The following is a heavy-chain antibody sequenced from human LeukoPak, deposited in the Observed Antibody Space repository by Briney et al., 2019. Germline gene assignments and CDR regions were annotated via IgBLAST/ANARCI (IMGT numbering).Heavy chain of an antibody. CDR1: GFTFSSYS. V-gene: IGHV3-21*01. CDR3: ARKTDSSGSGDY. Sequence: PGGSLRLSCVASGFTFSSYSMNWVRQAPGKGLEWVSSISSSSSYIYYADSVKGRFTISRDNAKNSLYLQMNSLRAEDTAVYYCARKTDSSGSGDYWGQGTLVTISS. D-gene: IGHD3-22*01. CDR2: ISSSSSYI. J-gene: IGHJ4*02.